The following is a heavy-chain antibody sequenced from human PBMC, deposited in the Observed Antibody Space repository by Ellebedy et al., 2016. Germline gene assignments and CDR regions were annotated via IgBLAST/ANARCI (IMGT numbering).Heavy chain of an antibody. Sequence: GESLKISXATSGFSFSGYEMSWVRQAPGKGLEWVANIKQDGSEKHYADSVKGRFTISRDNAKNSLYLQMNSLGAEDTAVYFCARGRYYCSSTSCYAPSWFDPWGQGTLVTVSS. CDR3: ARGRYYCSSTSCYAPSWFDP. D-gene: IGHD2-2*01. J-gene: IGHJ5*02. V-gene: IGHV3-7*01. CDR1: GFSFSGYE. CDR2: IKQDGSEK.